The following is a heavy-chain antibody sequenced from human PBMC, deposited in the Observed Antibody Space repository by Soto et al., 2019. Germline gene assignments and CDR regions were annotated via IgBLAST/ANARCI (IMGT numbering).Heavy chain of an antibody. J-gene: IGHJ6*02. D-gene: IGHD6-6*01. CDR1: GGSTSSYY. CDR3: ARTYSSSFAGGMDV. V-gene: IGHV4-59*01. Sequence: SETLSLTCTVSGGSTSSYYWSWIRQPPGKGLEWIGYIYYSGSTNYNPSLKSRVTISVDTSKNQFSLKLSSVTAADTAVYYCARTYSSSFAGGMDVWGQGTTVTVSS. CDR2: IYYSGST.